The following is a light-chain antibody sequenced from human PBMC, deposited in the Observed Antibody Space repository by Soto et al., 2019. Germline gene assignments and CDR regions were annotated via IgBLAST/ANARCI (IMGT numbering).Light chain of an antibody. CDR3: SSYISSITSSV. CDR2: DVS. CDR1: SSDVGGYNY. V-gene: IGLV2-14*01. J-gene: IGLJ1*01. Sequence: QAVVTQPASVSGSPGQSITISCTGTSSDVGGYNYVSWYQQHPGKAPKLMIYDVSNRPSGVSNRFSGSKSGNTASLTISGLQAEDEADYYCSSYISSITSSVFGTGTKLTVL.